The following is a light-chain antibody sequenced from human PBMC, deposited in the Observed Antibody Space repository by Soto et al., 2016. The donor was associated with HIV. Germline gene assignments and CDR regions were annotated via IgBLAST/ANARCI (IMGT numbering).Light chain of an antibody. V-gene: IGLV3-19*01. CDR2: GQN. Sequence: SSELTQDPAVSVALGQTVRITCQGDSLRSYYATWYQQKPGQAPVLVIFGQNNRPSGIPGRFSGSTSGNTASLTITGAQAEDEADYYCNSWNSTAYVFGSGTKVTVL. CDR3: NSWNSTAYV. CDR1: SLRSYY. J-gene: IGLJ1*01.